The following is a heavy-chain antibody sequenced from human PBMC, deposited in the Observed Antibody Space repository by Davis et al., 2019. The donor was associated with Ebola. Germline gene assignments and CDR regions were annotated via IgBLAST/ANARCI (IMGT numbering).Heavy chain of an antibody. CDR1: GYTFTSYG. J-gene: IGHJ6*02. D-gene: IGHD3-22*01. Sequence: SVKVSCKASGYTFTSYGISWVRQAPGQGLEWMGRIIPILGIANYAQKFQGRVTITADKSTSTAYMELSSLRSEDTAVYYCARDADSSGRGMDVWGQGTTVTVSS. CDR3: ARDADSSGRGMDV. CDR2: IIPILGIA. V-gene: IGHV1-69*04.